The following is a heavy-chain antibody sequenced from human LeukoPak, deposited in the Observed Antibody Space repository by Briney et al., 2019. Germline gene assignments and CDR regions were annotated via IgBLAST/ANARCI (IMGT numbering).Heavy chain of an antibody. CDR2: IYYNGNT. D-gene: IGHD4-17*01. CDR1: GGSISSYY. J-gene: IGHJ4*02. V-gene: IGHV4-59*12. Sequence: SETLSLTCTVSGGSISSYYWIWIRQPPGKGLEWIGFIYYNGNTNYNPSLKSRVTISVDTSKNQFSLKLSSVTAADTAVYYCASQYDYGDYVTFDYWGQGTLVTVSS. CDR3: ASQYDYGDYVTFDY.